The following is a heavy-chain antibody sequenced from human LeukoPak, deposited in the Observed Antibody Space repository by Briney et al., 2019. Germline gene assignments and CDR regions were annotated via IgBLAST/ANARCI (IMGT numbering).Heavy chain of an antibody. Sequence: SETLSLTCTVSGGSISTFYWTWIRQPAGKGLEWIRRINNSGSTNYNPSLRSRVSMSVDRSKNQFSVTLSSVTAAGTAVYFCAREGGDPRWLDPWGQGTLVTVSS. V-gene: IGHV4-4*07. CDR2: INNSGST. CDR3: AREGGDPRWLDP. D-gene: IGHD6-25*01. CDR1: GGSISTFY. J-gene: IGHJ5*02.